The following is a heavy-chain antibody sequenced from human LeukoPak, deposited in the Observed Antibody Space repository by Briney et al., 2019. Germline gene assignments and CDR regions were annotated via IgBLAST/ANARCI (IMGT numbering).Heavy chain of an antibody. Sequence: GGSLRLSCAASGFTFSSYSMNWVRQAPGKGLEWVSSISSSSYIYYADSVKGRFTISRDNAKNSLYLQMNSLRAEDTAVYYCASLDYDFWSGYRLGDGMDVWGQGTTVTVSS. CDR1: GFTFSSYS. CDR2: ISSSSYI. D-gene: IGHD3-3*01. J-gene: IGHJ6*02. V-gene: IGHV3-21*01. CDR3: ASLDYDFWSGYRLGDGMDV.